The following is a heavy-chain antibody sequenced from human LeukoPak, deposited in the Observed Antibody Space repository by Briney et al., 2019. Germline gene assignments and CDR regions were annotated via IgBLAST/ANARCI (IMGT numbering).Heavy chain of an antibody. CDR3: VRERNNFWSGHHSIFDS. CDR1: GFIFSDHW. D-gene: IGHD3-3*01. V-gene: IGHV3-74*01. J-gene: IGHJ4*02. Sequence: GGSLRLSCAASGFIFSDHWMHWVRQAPGRGLVWLSRINNDGSSTIYADSVKGRFTFSRDNAENTLFLEMSSLRVEDTAVYYCVRERNNFWSGHHSIFDSWGQGTLVTVSS. CDR2: INNDGSST.